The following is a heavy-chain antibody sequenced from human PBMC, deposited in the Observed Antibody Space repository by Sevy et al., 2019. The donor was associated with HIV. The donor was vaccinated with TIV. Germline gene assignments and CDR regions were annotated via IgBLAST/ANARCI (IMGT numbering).Heavy chain of an antibody. V-gene: IGHV4-38-2*01. J-gene: IGHJ4*02. Sequence: SETLSLTCAVSGYSISSGYYWGWIRQPPGKGLEWIGSIYHSGSTYYNPSLKSRVTISVDTSKNQFSLKLSSVTAADTAVYYCARSATLILGGLSLLGWFDYWGQGTLVTVSS. CDR3: ARSATLILGGLSLLGWFDY. CDR2: IYHSGST. CDR1: GYSISSGYY. D-gene: IGHD3-16*02.